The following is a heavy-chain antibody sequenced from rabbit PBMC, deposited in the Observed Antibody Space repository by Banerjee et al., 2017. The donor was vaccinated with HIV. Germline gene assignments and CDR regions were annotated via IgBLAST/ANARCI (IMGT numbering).Heavy chain of an antibody. V-gene: IGHV1S45*01. J-gene: IGHJ4*01. CDR3: ARRDAVSGGCGL. D-gene: IGHD1-1*01. Sequence: QEQLVESGGGLVQPEGSLTLTCTASGFSFSYYWMSWVRQAPGKRPEWIGNIDTGSSGSTYYASWAKGRFAISKTSSTTVTLQMTTLTAADTATYFCARRDAVSGGCGLRGPGTLVTVS. CDR2: IDTGSSGST. CDR1: GFSFSYYW.